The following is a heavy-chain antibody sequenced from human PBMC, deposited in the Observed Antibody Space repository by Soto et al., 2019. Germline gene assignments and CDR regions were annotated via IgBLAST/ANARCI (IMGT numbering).Heavy chain of an antibody. CDR1: GGYISSYY. V-gene: IGHV4-59*01. D-gene: IGHD2-2*01. CDR2: IYYSGST. Sequence: SETLSLTCTVSGGYISSYYWTWIRQPPGKGLEWIGYIYYSGSTNYNPSLKSRVTMSIDTSKNQFSLKLSSVTAADTAVYYCARAFGSTMPSLFWGQGTLVTVS. J-gene: IGHJ4*02. CDR3: ARAFGSTMPSLF.